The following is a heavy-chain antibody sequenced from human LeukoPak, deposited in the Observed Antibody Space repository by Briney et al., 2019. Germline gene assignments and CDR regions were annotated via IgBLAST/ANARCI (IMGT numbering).Heavy chain of an antibody. CDR2: ISYDGSNK. Sequence: GGSLRLSCAASGFTSSSYAMHWVRQAPGKGLEWVAVISYDGSNKYYADSVKGRFTISRDNSKNTLYLQMNSLRAEDTAVYYCARVRGVVVLSTDYWGQGTLVTVSS. CDR1: GFTSSSYA. CDR3: ARVRGVVVLSTDY. D-gene: IGHD2-2*01. V-gene: IGHV3-30-3*01. J-gene: IGHJ4*02.